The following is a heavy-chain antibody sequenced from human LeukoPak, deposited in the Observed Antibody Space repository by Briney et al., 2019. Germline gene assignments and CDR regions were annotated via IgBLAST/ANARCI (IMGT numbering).Heavy chain of an antibody. CDR2: ISAYNGNT. Sequence: ASVKVSCKASGYTFTSYGISWVRQAPGQGLEWMGWISAYNGNTNYAQKLQGRVTMTTDTSTSTAYMELSSLRSDDTAVYYCARVGAFTAVAGVNWFDPWGQGTLVTVSS. CDR3: ARVGAFTAVAGVNWFDP. CDR1: GYTFTSYG. D-gene: IGHD6-19*01. V-gene: IGHV1-18*01. J-gene: IGHJ5*02.